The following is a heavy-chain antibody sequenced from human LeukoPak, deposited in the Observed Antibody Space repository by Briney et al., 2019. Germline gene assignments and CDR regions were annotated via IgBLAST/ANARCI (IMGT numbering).Heavy chain of an antibody. CDR1: GGSISRSTYY. V-gene: IGHV4-39*07. CDR2: INYSGTT. J-gene: IGHJ4*02. CDR3: ARGPTSRGVAFDY. Sequence: PSETLSLTCSVSGGSISRSTYYWGWIRQPPWKGLEWIATINYSGTTHYIPSLNSRVTISVDTSKNQFSLKLSSVAAADTAVYYCARGPTSRGVAFDYWGQGTLVTVSS. D-gene: IGHD2-15*01.